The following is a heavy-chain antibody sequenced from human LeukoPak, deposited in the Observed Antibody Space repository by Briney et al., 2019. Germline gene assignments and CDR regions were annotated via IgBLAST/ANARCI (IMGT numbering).Heavy chain of an antibody. V-gene: IGHV4-38-2*02. CDR3: ARGSHIAVAGTQWYFDL. Sequence: PSETLSLTXTVSGYSISSGYYWGWIRQPPGKGLEWIGSIYHSGSTYYNPSLKSRVTISVDTSKNQFSLKLSSVTAADTAVYYCARGSHIAVAGTQWYFDLWGRGTLVTVSS. D-gene: IGHD6-19*01. CDR2: IYHSGST. J-gene: IGHJ2*01. CDR1: GYSISSGYY.